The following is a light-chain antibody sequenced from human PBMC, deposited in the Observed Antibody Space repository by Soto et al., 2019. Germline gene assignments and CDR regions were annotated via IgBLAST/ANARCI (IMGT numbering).Light chain of an antibody. CDR1: QSVSSSY. CDR2: VAS. CDR3: QQYGSSPPYT. V-gene: IGKV3-20*01. J-gene: IGKJ3*01. Sequence: EIVLTQSPGTLSLSPGERATLSCRASQSVSSSYLAWYQQKPGQAPRLLIYVASSRATGIPDRFSGSGSGTDFTLTISRLEPEDFAVYYCQQYGSSPPYTFGPGNTVDIK.